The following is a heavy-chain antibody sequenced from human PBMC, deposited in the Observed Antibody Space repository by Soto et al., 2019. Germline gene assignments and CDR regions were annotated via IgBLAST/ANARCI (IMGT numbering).Heavy chain of an antibody. Sequence: EVQLVESGGGLVKPGGSLRLSCAASGFTFSNAWMSWVRQAPGKGLEWVGRIKSKTDGGTTDYAAPVKARFTISSDDSTNTLYRQMNSLKTEDTAVYYCTTDGLLRYFDWLPPAEYFQHWGQGTLVTVSS. D-gene: IGHD3-9*01. CDR2: IKSKTDGGTT. V-gene: IGHV3-15*01. J-gene: IGHJ1*01. CDR3: TTDGLLRYFDWLPPAEYFQH. CDR1: GFTFSNAW.